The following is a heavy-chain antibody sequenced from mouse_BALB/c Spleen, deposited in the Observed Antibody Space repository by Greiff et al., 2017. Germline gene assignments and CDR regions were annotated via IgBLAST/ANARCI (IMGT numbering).Heavy chain of an antibody. CDR2: ISSGSSTI. CDR3: ARRGELYYFDY. V-gene: IGHV5-17*02. CDR1: GFTFTSFG. Sequence: EVQGVESGGGLVQPGGSRKLSCAASGFTFTSFGMHWVRQAPEKGLEWVAYISSGSSTIYYADTVKGRFTISRDNPKNTLFLQMTSLRSEDTAMYYCARRGELYYFDYWGQGTTLTVSS. J-gene: IGHJ2*01.